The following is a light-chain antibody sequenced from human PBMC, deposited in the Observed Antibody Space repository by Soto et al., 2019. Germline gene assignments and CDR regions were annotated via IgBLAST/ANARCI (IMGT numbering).Light chain of an antibody. CDR3: QQTYDPPLT. Sequence: DIQMTQSPSFLYASVGDRVTITCRASQSIAVFLSWYQQKPGKAPTLLIYGSHTLQTGVPSRFSGSGSGTHFTLTIGSLQPEDFATYYCQQTYDPPLTFGGGTKVEFK. V-gene: IGKV1-39*01. J-gene: IGKJ4*01. CDR2: GSH. CDR1: QSIAVF.